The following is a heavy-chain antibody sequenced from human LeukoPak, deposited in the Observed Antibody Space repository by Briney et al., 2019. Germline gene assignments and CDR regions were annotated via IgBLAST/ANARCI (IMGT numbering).Heavy chain of an antibody. Sequence: GGSLRLSCIVSGFTLSSYEMTWFRQAPGKGLEWVSSIGYSGSDTHYADSVKGRFTISRDNSKNTLYLQMNSLRAEDTAVYYCATYSIAAAGTGAFDIWGQGTMVTVSS. D-gene: IGHD6-13*01. CDR1: GFTLSSYE. V-gene: IGHV3-23*01. CDR2: IGYSGSDT. CDR3: ATYSIAAAGTGAFDI. J-gene: IGHJ3*02.